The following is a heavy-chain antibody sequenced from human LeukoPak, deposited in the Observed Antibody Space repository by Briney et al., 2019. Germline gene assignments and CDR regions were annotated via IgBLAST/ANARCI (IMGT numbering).Heavy chain of an antibody. CDR2: ISYSSSYI. Sequence: PGGSLRLSCEASGFTFSSYAKSWVRQAPGQGLEWVSSISYSSSYIYYADSVKGRFTISRDDAKNSLYLQMNSLRAEDTAVYYCARGSFDGSGSYPNWFDPWGQGTLVTVSS. V-gene: IGHV3-21*01. D-gene: IGHD3-10*01. J-gene: IGHJ5*02. CDR3: ARGSFDGSGSYPNWFDP. CDR1: GFTFSSYA.